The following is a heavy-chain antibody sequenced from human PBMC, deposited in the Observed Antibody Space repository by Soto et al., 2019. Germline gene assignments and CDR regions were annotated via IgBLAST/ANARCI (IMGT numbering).Heavy chain of an antibody. J-gene: IGHJ4*02. CDR2: ISYDGSNK. Sequence: GGSLRLSCAASGFTFSSYGMHWVRQAPGKGLEWVAVISYDGSNKYYADSVKGRFTISRDNSKNTLYLQMNSLRAEDTAVYYCAKDYSGYDYWGYYFDYWGQGTLVTVSS. CDR3: AKDYSGYDYWGYYFDY. CDR1: GFTFSSYG. D-gene: IGHD5-12*01. V-gene: IGHV3-30*18.